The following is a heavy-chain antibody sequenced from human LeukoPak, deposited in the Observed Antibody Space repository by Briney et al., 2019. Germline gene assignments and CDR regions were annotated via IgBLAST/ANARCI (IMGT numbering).Heavy chain of an antibody. J-gene: IGHJ4*02. Sequence: GGSRRLSCAASGFTFSDYYMSWVRQAPGKGLEWLSYISSGRSYTNYADSVKGRFIISRDNAKNSLYLQMNSLRAEDTAVYFCAREIYYRFDYWGQGTLGTVSS. CDR3: AREIYYRFDY. CDR2: ISSGRSYT. D-gene: IGHD1-26*01. V-gene: IGHV3-11*06. CDR1: GFTFSDYY.